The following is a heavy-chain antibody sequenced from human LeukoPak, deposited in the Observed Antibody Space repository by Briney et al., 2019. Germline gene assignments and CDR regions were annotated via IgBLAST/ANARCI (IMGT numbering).Heavy chain of an antibody. CDR1: GYTFTAYD. J-gene: IGHJ4*02. Sequence: ASVKVSCKTSGYTFTAYDLNWVRQAPGQGLEWMGWMKSNSGDTHFAQRFQGRVTMTRNTSISTAFMELSSLRSEDTAVYYCARGEYSSNWYPFDYWGQGSLVTVSS. V-gene: IGHV1-8*01. D-gene: IGHD6-13*01. CDR3: ARGEYSSNWYPFDY. CDR2: MKSNSGDT.